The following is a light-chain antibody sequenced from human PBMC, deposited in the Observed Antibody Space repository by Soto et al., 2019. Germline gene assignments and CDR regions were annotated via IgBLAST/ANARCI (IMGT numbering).Light chain of an antibody. CDR1: SNDVGGYNY. Sequence: QSALTQPASVSGSPGQSITISCTGTSNDVGGYNYVSWYQQHPGKVPKLMIYEVSNRPSGVSNRFSGSKSGNTASLTISGLQAEDEAYYYCNSYTSSTTLVFGGGTKLTVL. CDR3: NSYTSSTTLV. J-gene: IGLJ3*02. V-gene: IGLV2-14*01. CDR2: EVS.